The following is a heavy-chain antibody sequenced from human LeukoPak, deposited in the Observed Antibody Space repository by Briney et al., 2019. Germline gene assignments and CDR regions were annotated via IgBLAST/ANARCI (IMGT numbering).Heavy chain of an antibody. V-gene: IGHV4-34*01. J-gene: IGHJ6*03. D-gene: IGHD3-10*01. CDR3: ARGIWFGELFNYYYYYYYMDV. Sequence: TSETLSLTCAVYGVSFSGYYWSWIRQPPGKGLEWIGEINHSGSTNYNPSLKSRVTISVDTSKNQFSLKLSSVTAADTAVYYCARGIWFGELFNYYYYYYYMDVWGKGTTVTVSS. CDR1: GVSFSGYY. CDR2: INHSGST.